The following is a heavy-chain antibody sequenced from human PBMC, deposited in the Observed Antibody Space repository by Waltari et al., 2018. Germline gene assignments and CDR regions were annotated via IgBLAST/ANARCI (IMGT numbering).Heavy chain of an antibody. Sequence: VQLLDSGGNWATLGGYLGPSGETLGSPLGPSGWPWVRQAPGKGLEWVADINHDGSAQFYIESVKGRFTISRDNAENSLSLQMNSLRAEDTAVYYCARFTFGTGSGRFLGYWGQGTLVAVSS. CDR1: GSPLGPSG. V-gene: IGHV3-7*01. CDR3: ARFTFGTGSGRFLGY. CDR2: INHDGSAQ. D-gene: IGHD6-19*01. J-gene: IGHJ4*02.